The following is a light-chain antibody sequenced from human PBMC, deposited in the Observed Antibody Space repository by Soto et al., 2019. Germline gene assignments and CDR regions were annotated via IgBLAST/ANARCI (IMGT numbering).Light chain of an antibody. V-gene: IGKV1-39*01. CDR3: QQSYTTPRT. Sequence: DIQMTQSPSSLSASVGDRVTITCRASQSISSSLNWYQQRPGKAPNLLIYAASSLQSGVPSRFSGSGSGTDFTLTISSLQPEDFATYYCQQSYTTPRTLGQGTKLEIK. CDR2: AAS. J-gene: IGKJ2*01. CDR1: QSISSS.